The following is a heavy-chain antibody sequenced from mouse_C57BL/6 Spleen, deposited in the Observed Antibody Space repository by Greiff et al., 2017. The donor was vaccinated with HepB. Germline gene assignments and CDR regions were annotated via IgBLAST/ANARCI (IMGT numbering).Heavy chain of an antibody. Sequence: EVMLVESGGGLVQPGGSLKLSCAASGFTFSDYYMYWVRQTPEKRLEWVAYISNGGGSTYYPDTVKGRFTISRDNAKNTLYLQMSRLKSEDTAMYYCARQPITTVVPLYAMDYWGQGTSVTVSS. CDR1: GFTFSDYY. CDR3: ARQPITTVVPLYAMDY. D-gene: IGHD1-1*01. V-gene: IGHV5-12*01. J-gene: IGHJ4*01. CDR2: ISNGGGST.